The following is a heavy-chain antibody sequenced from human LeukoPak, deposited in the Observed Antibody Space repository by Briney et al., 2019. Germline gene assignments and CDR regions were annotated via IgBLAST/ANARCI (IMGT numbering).Heavy chain of an antibody. CDR1: GFTFSSYS. Sequence: AGGSLRLSCAASGFTFSSYSMNWVRQAPGKGLEWVSSISSSSSYIYYADSVKGRFTISRDNAKNSLYLQMNSLRAEDTAVYYCASAGVILEGLDAFDIWGQGTMVTVSS. CDR3: ASAGVILEGLDAFDI. D-gene: IGHD2-21*01. V-gene: IGHV3-21*01. CDR2: ISSSSSYI. J-gene: IGHJ3*02.